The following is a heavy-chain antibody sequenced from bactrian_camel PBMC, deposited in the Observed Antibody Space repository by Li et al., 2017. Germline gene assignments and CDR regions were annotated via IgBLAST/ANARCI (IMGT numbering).Heavy chain of an antibody. V-gene: IGHV3S31*01. CDR3: TTLVGGD. CDR1: APTFSRDA. J-gene: IGHJ4*01. CDR2: VKEDAATI. Sequence: VQLVESGGGLVQPGGSLRLSCTASAPTFSRDAMMWVRQAQGKGLEWVSTVKEDAATIYYAGSVKGRFTVSRDNVKNTLYLQLNSLKTEDTAMYYCTTLVGGDWGQGTQVTVS. D-gene: IGHD2*01.